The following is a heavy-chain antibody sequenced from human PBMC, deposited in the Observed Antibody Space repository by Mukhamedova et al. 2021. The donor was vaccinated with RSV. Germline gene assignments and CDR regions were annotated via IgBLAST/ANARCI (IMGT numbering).Heavy chain of an antibody. CDR2: SSNNYI. CDR3: ARRGKYSYGYIDAVDI. D-gene: IGHD5-18*01. J-gene: IGHJ3*02. V-gene: IGHV3-21*01. Sequence: SSNNYIYYVDSVKGRFTISRDNAKNSLYLQMNSLRAEDTAAYYCARRGKYSYGYIDAVDIWGQGTMVTVSS.